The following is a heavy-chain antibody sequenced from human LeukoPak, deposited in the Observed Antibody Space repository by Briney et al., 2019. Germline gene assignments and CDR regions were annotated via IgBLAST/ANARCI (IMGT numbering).Heavy chain of an antibody. J-gene: IGHJ5*02. CDR2: INPSGGST. CDR1: GYTFTSYY. CDR3: ARQLGYGLLLNWFDP. Sequence: ASVKVSCKASGYTFTSYYMHWVRQAPGQGLQWMGIINPSGGSTSYAQKFQGRVTMTRDTSTSTVYMELSSLRSEDTAVYYCARQLGYGLLLNWFDPWGQGTLVTVSS. V-gene: IGHV1-46*01. D-gene: IGHD5-24*01.